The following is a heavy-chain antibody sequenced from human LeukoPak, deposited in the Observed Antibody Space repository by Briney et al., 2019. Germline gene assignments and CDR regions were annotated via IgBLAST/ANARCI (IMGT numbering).Heavy chain of an antibody. V-gene: IGHV3-74*01. D-gene: IGHD3-22*01. J-gene: IGHJ6*03. CDR1: GFTFSSSW. Sequence: GSLRLSCAASGFTFSSSWMHWVRQALGKGLVWVSRINSDGSSTTYADSVKGRFTISRDNVKNTLYLQMNSLRAEDTAVYYCARAPNYYDSKAAGYYMDVWGKGTTVTVSS. CDR3: ARAPNYYDSKAAGYYMDV. CDR2: INSDGSST.